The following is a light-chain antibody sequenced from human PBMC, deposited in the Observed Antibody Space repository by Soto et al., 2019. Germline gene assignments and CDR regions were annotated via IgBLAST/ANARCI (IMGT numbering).Light chain of an antibody. Sequence: QAVVIQPPSASETPGQGVTISCSGSDSNIGSNTVSWYRQLPGTAPKLLISDNTQRPSGVPDRISVSKSGTSASLAISGLQSEDEADYYCATWDDSLNTPVFGGGTKLTVL. J-gene: IGLJ3*02. CDR1: DSNIGSNT. CDR2: DNT. V-gene: IGLV1-44*01. CDR3: ATWDDSLNTPV.